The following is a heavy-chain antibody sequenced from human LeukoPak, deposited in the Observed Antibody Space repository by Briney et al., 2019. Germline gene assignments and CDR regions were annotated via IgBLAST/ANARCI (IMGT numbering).Heavy chain of an antibody. Sequence: GGSLRLSCAASGFTFDDYGMSWVRQAPGKGLEWVSYIGPSGSNIYYADSVKGRFTISRDNAKDSLYLQMNSLGAEDTAVYYCARDVYIAVAGGYFDYWGQGTLVTVSS. J-gene: IGHJ4*02. CDR3: ARDVYIAVAGGYFDY. CDR2: IGPSGSNI. D-gene: IGHD6-19*01. V-gene: IGHV3-48*01. CDR1: GFTFDDYG.